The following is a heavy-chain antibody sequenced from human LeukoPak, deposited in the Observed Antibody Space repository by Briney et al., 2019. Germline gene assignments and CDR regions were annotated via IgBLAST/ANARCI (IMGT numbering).Heavy chain of an antibody. Sequence: GGSLRLSCAGSGFTVSSTYMSWVRQAPGKGLEWVSVIYGGTSTYYADSVKGRFTISRDDSKNTLYLQMSSLRAEHTAVYYCASRYEGASYYYYGMDVWGQGTTVTVSS. J-gene: IGHJ6*02. CDR1: GFTVSSTY. CDR2: IYGGTST. V-gene: IGHV3-66*01. CDR3: ASRYEGASYYYYGMDV. D-gene: IGHD1-14*01.